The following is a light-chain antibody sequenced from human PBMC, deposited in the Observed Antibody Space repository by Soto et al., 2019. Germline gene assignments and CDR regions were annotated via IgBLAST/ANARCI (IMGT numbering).Light chain of an antibody. CDR2: GTS. CDR3: QHYRSSWT. Sequence: EIVLTQSPGTLSLSPGERATLSCGASQSVSSSFLAWYQQKPGQPPRLLIYGTSSRATGIPERFSGSGSGTDFTLTISRLEPEDFAVYYCQHYRSSWTFGRGTKVEVK. J-gene: IGKJ1*01. V-gene: IGKV3-20*01. CDR1: QSVSSSF.